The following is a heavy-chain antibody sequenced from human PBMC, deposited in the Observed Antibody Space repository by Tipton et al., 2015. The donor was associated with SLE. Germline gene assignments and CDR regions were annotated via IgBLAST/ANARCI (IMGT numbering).Heavy chain of an antibody. CDR1: GASINNYY. J-gene: IGHJ6*03. CDR3: ARLGRFLNHYYADD. Sequence: TLSLTCTVSGASINNYYWNWICQSPGKGLEWSGQVYDSGTTNLNPSLQSRATISMDRSKNEFFLNLNSVTAADTAVYYCARLGRFLNHYYADDWGEGTAVTVSS. CDR2: VYDSGTT. V-gene: IGHV4-59*07. D-gene: IGHD1-14*01.